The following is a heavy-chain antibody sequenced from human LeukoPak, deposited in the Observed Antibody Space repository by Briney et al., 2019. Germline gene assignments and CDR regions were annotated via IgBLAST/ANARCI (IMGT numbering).Heavy chain of an antibody. CDR2: IYYSGST. D-gene: IGHD3-9*01. V-gene: IGHV4-39*01. J-gene: IGHJ5*02. CDR3: ARGPRYYDILTGYSNWFVP. CDR1: GFTFTSYG. Sequence: GSLRLSCAASGFTFTSYGMHWVRQPPGKGLEWIGSIYYSGSTYYNPSLKSRVTISVDTSKNQFSLKLSSVTAADTAVYYCARGPRYYDILTGYSNWFVPWGQGTLVTVSS.